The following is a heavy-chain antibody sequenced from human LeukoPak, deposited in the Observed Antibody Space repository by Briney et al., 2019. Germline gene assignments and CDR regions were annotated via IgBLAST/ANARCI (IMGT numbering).Heavy chain of an antibody. CDR3: ARERIGAIVVVGHNWFDP. V-gene: IGHV1-2*04. CDR2: INPNSGGT. CDR1: GYTFTGYY. Sequence: ASVKVSCKASGYTFTGYYMHWVRQAPGQGLEWMGRINPNSGGTNYAQKFQGWVTMTRDTSISTAYMELSRLRSDDTAVYYCARERIGAIVVVGHNWFDPWGQGTLVTVSS. D-gene: IGHD2-2*01. J-gene: IGHJ5*02.